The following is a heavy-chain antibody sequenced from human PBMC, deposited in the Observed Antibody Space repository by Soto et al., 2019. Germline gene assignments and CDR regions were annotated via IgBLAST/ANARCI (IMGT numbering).Heavy chain of an antibody. J-gene: IGHJ3*02. CDR1: GFTFSSYG. CDR2: IWYDGSNK. D-gene: IGHD1-26*01. V-gene: IGHV3-33*01. CDR3: ARGGRYSGSSGAFDI. Sequence: AGGSLRLSCAASGFTFSSYGMHWVRQAPGKGLEWVAVIWYDGSNKYYADSVKGRFTISRDNSKNTLYLQMNSLRAEDTAVYYCARGGRYSGSSGAFDIWGQGTMVTVSS.